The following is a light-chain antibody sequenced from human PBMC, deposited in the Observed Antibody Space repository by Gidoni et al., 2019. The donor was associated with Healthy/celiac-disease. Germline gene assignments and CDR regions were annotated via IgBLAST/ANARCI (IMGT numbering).Light chain of an antibody. Sequence: EIVMTQSPATLSVSPGERATLSCRASQSVSSNLAWYQQKPGQAPRLLSYGASTRATGIPARFSGSGSGTEFNLTISSLQSEDFAVYYCQQYNNWPPLTFGGGTKVEIK. J-gene: IGKJ4*01. CDR2: GAS. CDR1: QSVSSN. V-gene: IGKV3-15*01. CDR3: QQYNNWPPLT.